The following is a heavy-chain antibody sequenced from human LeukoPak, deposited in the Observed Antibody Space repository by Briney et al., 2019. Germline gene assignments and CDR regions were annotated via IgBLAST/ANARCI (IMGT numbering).Heavy chain of an antibody. CDR2: ISGTGGTT. J-gene: IGHJ4*02. CDR3: AKELYGGYRVDY. V-gene: IGHV3-23*01. D-gene: IGHD5-12*01. Sequence: GGSLRLSCAAFGFTFSSYAMNWVRQAPGKGLEWVSTISGTGGTTYYADSVKGRFTISRDNSKNTLYLQMNSLRAEDTAVYFGAKELYGGYRVDYWGQRTLVTVSS. CDR1: GFTFSSYA.